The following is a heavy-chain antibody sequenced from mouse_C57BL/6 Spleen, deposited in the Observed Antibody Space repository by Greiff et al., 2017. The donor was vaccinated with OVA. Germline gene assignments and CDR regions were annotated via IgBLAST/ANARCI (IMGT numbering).Heavy chain of an antibody. D-gene: IGHD1-1*01. CDR1: GYTFTSYW. CDR3: ARGDFYYYGSSFYFDY. CDR2: IDPSDSET. J-gene: IGHJ2*01. Sequence: VQLQQSGAELVRPGSSVKLSCKASGYTFTSYWMHWVKQRPIQGLEWIGNIDPSDSETHYNQKFKDKATLTVDKSSSTAYMQLSSLTSEDSAVYYCARGDFYYYGSSFYFDYWGQGTTLTVSS. V-gene: IGHV1-52*01.